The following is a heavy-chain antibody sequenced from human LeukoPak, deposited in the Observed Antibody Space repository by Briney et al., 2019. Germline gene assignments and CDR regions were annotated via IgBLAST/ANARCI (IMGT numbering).Heavy chain of an antibody. CDR2: INSDGSST. CDR1: GFTFSNYW. J-gene: IGHJ4*02. CDR3: ARASSYSSGYDY. Sequence: GGSLRLSCAASGFTFSNYWMHWVRQAPGKGLVWVSRINSDGSSTRDADSVKGRFTISRDNAKNTLYLQMNSLRAEDTAVYYCARASSYSSGYDYRGQGTLVTVSS. D-gene: IGHD6-19*01. V-gene: IGHV3-74*01.